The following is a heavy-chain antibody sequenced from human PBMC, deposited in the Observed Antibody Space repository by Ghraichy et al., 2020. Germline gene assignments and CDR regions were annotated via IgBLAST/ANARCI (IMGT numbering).Heavy chain of an antibody. D-gene: IGHD2-2*01. V-gene: IGHV4-39*01. Sequence: SETLSLTCTVSGGSISSSSYYWGWIRQPPGKGLEWIGSIYYSGSTYYNPSLKSRVTISVDTSKNQFSLKLSSVTAADTAVYYCARLKEKGYCSSTSCPHFDYWGQGTLVTVSS. CDR1: GGSISSSSYY. CDR3: ARLKEKGYCSSTSCPHFDY. J-gene: IGHJ4*02. CDR2: IYYSGST.